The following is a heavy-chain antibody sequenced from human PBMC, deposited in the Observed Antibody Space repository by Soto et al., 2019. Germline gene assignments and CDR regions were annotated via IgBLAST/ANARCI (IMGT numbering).Heavy chain of an antibody. J-gene: IGHJ6*02. D-gene: IGHD6-6*01. CDR3: ARKAPSSIAARNRTRSYYYYGMDG. CDR1: GFTFSSYW. CDR2: INSDGSST. Sequence: GGSLRLSCAASGFTFSSYWMHWVRQAPGKGLVWVSRINSDGSSTSYADSVKGRFTISRDNAKNTLYLQMNSLRAEDTAVYYCARKAPSSIAARNRTRSYYYYGMDGWGRETTVRVSS. V-gene: IGHV3-74*01.